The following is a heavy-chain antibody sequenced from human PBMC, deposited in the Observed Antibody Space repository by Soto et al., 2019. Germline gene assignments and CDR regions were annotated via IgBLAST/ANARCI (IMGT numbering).Heavy chain of an antibody. Sequence: ASVKVSCKASGGTFSCYAISWVRQAPGQGLEWMGGIIPIFGTANYAQKFQGRVTITADESTSTAYMELSSLRSEDTAVYYCARDQVLVGSSFDYWGQGTLVTVSS. CDR3: ARDQVLVGSSFDY. D-gene: IGHD2-8*02. CDR1: GGTFSCYA. CDR2: IIPIFGTA. J-gene: IGHJ4*02. V-gene: IGHV1-69*13.